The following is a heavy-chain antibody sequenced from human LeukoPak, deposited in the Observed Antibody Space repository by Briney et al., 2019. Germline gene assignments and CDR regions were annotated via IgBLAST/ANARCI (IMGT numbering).Heavy chain of an antibody. D-gene: IGHD1-26*01. CDR2: IYYSGST. V-gene: IGHV4-39*07. CDR1: GGSISSSSYY. Sequence: SETLSLTCTVSGGSISSSSYYWGWIRQPPGKGLEWIGSIYYSGSTYYNPSLKSRVTISVDTSKNQFSLKLSSVTAADTAVYYCARDQATTILGYFDYWGQGTLVTVSS. CDR3: ARDQATTILGYFDY. J-gene: IGHJ4*02.